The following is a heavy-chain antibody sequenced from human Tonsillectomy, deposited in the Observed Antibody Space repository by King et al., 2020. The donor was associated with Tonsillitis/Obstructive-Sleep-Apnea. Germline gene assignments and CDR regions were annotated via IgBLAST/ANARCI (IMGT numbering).Heavy chain of an antibody. Sequence: QLVQSGAEVKKPEASLRISCKGSGYSFTNYWIDWVRQMPGKGLEWMGTIDPSDSYTNYSPSFQGHVTISADKSISTAYLQWSSLKASDTAMYYCARRYFDGHYYYYMDVWGKGTTVTVSS. J-gene: IGHJ6*03. CDR3: ARRYFDGHYYYYMDV. D-gene: IGHD3-9*01. CDR2: IDPSDSYT. CDR1: GYSFTNYW. V-gene: IGHV5-10-1*01.